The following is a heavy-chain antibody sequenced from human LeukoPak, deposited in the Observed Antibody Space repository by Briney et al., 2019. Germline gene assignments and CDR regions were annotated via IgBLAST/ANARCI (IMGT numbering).Heavy chain of an antibody. V-gene: IGHV3-33*06. J-gene: IGHJ4*02. Sequence: PGGSLRLSCAASGFTFSSYGMHWVRQAPGKGLEWVAVIWYDGSNKYYADSVKGRFTISRDNSKNTLYLQMNSLRAEDTAVYYCAKDGLSSGHYFDYWGQGTLVTVSS. CDR1: GFTFSSYG. D-gene: IGHD6-19*01. CDR3: AKDGLSSGHYFDY. CDR2: IWYDGSNK.